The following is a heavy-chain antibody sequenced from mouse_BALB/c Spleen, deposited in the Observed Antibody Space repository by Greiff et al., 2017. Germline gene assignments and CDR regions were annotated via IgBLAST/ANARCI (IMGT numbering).Heavy chain of an antibody. D-gene: IGHD1-1*02. CDR2: ISSGGGST. J-gene: IGHJ3*01. V-gene: IGHV5-12-1*01. CDR3: ARHEGGNSDWFAY. CDR1: GFAFSSYD. Sequence: EVKLMESGGGLVKPGGSLKLSCAASGFAFSSYDMSWVRQTPEKRLEWVAYISSGGGSTYYPDTVKGRFTISRDNAKNTLYLQMSSLKSEDTAMYYCARHEGGNSDWFAYWGQGTLVTVSA.